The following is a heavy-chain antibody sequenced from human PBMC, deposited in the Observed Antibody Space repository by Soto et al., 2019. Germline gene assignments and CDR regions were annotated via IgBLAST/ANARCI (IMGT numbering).Heavy chain of an antibody. CDR2: IYYSGTT. D-gene: IGHD2-2*01. CDR3: ARHVSTGSRTSHIYDGWFDP. CDR1: GGSISSSSYY. J-gene: IGHJ5*02. V-gene: IGHV4-39*01. Sequence: QLQLQESGPGLVKPSETLSLTCTVSGGSISSSSYYWGWIRQPPGKGLEWIGTIYYSGTTYYSPSLKSQFTISVETSKNQFSLKLRSVTAADTAVYYCARHVSTGSRTSHIYDGWFDPWGQGTLVTVSS.